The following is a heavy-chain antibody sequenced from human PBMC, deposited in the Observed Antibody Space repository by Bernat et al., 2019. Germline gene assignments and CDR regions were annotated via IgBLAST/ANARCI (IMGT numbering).Heavy chain of an antibody. D-gene: IGHD2-21*02. J-gene: IGHJ4*02. CDR1: GFTFSSYE. CDR3: ARESVVTATHFDY. Sequence: EVQLVESGGGLVQPGGSLRLSCAASGFTFSSYEMNWVRHAPGKGLEWVSYISSSGNTIYYADSVKGRFTISRDNAKNSLYLQMNSLRADDTAVYYCARESVVTATHFDYWGQGTLVTVSS. V-gene: IGHV3-48*03. CDR2: ISSSGNTI.